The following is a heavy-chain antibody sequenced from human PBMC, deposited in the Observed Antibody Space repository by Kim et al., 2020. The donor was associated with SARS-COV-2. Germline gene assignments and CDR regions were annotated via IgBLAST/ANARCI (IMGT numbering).Heavy chain of an antibody. D-gene: IGHD3-3*01. CDR2: IWFDGSDK. V-gene: IGHV3-33*01. Sequence: GGSLRLSCSASGFTFNTYGMHWVRQAPGKGLEWVAVIWFDGSDKYYADSVKGRFTISRDNSKDTLYLQMRSLRAEDTAVYYCARGPHYDSWSGYSDYYYGMDVWGQGTTVIVSS. J-gene: IGHJ6*02. CDR1: GFTFNTYG. CDR3: ARGPHYDSWSGYSDYYYGMDV.